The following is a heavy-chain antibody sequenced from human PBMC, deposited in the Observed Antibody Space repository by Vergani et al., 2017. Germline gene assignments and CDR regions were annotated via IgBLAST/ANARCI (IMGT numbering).Heavy chain of an antibody. D-gene: IGHD2-15*01. CDR3: ANSQVVAGPIDY. CDR2: ISGSGGST. CDR1: GFTFSSYA. V-gene: IGHV3-23*01. Sequence: EVQLLESGGGLVQPGGSLRLSCAASGFTFSSYAMSWVRQAPGKGLEWVSAISGSGGSTYYADSVKGRFTIARDNSKNTLYLQMNSLRAEDTAVYYCANSQVVAGPIDYWGQGTLVTVSS. J-gene: IGHJ4*02.